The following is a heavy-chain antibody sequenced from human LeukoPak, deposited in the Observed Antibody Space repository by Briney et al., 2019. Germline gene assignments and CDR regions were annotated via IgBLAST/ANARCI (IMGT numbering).Heavy chain of an antibody. D-gene: IGHD3-3*01. CDR2: INHSGST. CDR3: ARRAIRFLEWLSPFDAFDI. CDR1: GGSFSGYY. J-gene: IGHJ3*02. Sequence: SETLSLTCAVYGGSFSGYYWSWIRQPPGKGLEWIGEINHSGSTNYNPSLKSRVTISVDTSKNQFSLKLSSVTAADTAVYYCARRAIRFLEWLSPFDAFDIWGQGTMVTVSS. V-gene: IGHV4-34*01.